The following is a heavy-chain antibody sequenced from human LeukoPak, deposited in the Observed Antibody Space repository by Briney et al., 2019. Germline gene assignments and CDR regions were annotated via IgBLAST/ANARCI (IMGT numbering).Heavy chain of an antibody. V-gene: IGHV1-24*01. CDR2: FDPEDDEA. CDR3: ATDVTGTAPYDF. D-gene: IGHD1-1*01. J-gene: IGHJ4*02. CDR1: GYIFTSYY. Sequence: ASVKVSCKASGYIFTSYYMHWVRQAPGQGLEWMGGFDPEDDEAIYAQSLQGRVTMTEDTSTDTAYMELSGLTSDDAAVYYCATDVTGTAPYDFWGQGTLVTVS.